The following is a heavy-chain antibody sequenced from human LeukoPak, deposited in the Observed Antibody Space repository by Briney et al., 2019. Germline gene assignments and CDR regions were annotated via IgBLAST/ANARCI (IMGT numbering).Heavy chain of an antibody. CDR1: GFTFSSYA. D-gene: IGHD3-3*01. Sequence: PGGSLRLSCAASGFTFSSYAIHWVRQAPGKGLEYVSAISSNGGSTYYANSVKGRFTISRDNSKNTLYLQMGSLRAEDMAVYYCARVSDFWSGYYKLWGQGTLVTVSS. CDR3: ARVSDFWSGYYKL. V-gene: IGHV3-64*01. CDR2: ISSNGGST. J-gene: IGHJ4*02.